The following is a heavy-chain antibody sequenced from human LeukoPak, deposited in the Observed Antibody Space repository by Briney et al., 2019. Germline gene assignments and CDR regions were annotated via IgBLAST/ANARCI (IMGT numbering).Heavy chain of an antibody. D-gene: IGHD2-8*02. CDR3: TKDGSWSCTD. CDR1: GFTFSSSA. V-gene: IGHV3-30*02. CDR2: IAHHGNNK. Sequence: GGSLRLSCGASGFTFSSSAMHWVRQGPGKGLEWVAYIAHHGNNKYYADSVKGRFTISRDNSKGSLYLQMNSLRADDTAVYYCTKDGSWSCTDWGQGTLVRVSS. J-gene: IGHJ4*02.